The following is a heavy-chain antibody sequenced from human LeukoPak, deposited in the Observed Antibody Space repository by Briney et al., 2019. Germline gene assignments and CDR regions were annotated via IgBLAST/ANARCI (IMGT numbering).Heavy chain of an antibody. CDR2: ISSSSSYI. D-gene: IGHD2-2*02. CDR3: ARELGYCSSTSCYNYGMDV. V-gene: IGHV3-21*01. CDR1: GFTFSSYS. J-gene: IGHJ6*02. Sequence: GGSLRLYCAASGFTFSSYSMNWVRQAPGKGLEWVSSISSSSSYIYYADSVKGRFTITRDNAKNSLYLQMNSLRAEDTAVYYCARELGYCSSTSCYNYGMDVWGQGTTVTVS.